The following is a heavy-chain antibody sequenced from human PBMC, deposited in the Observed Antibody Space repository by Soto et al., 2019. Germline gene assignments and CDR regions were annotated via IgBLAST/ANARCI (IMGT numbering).Heavy chain of an antibody. J-gene: IGHJ6*02. Sequence: ASVKVSCKVSGYTFTDYYMHWVQQAPGKGREWMGLVDPEDGETIYAEKFQGRVTITADTSTDTAYMELSSLRSEDTAVYYCATVLGEGYGMDVWGQGXTVTVSS. CDR1: GYTFTDYY. CDR3: ATVLGEGYGMDV. D-gene: IGHD6-13*01. V-gene: IGHV1-69-2*01. CDR2: VDPEDGET.